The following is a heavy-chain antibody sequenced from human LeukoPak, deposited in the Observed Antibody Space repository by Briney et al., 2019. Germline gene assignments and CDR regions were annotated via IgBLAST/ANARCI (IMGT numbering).Heavy chain of an antibody. V-gene: IGHV1-46*01. CDR1: GYTFTSYY. D-gene: IGHD3-3*01. CDR3: ARDQDFGVVTTAPYYYYGMDV. J-gene: IGHJ6*02. CDR2: INPSGGTT. Sequence: VASLKVSCKASGYTFTSYYMHWVRQAPGQGLEWMGIINPSGGTTGYAQKCQGRVTMTRDTSTSTVYMELSSLRSEDTAVYYCARDQDFGVVTTAPYYYYGMDVWGQGTTVTVSS.